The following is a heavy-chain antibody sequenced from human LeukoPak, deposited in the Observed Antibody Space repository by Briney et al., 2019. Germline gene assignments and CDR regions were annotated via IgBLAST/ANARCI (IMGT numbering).Heavy chain of an antibody. Sequence: PGGSLRLSCAASGLTFSSHGMNWVRQAPGKGLEWISHIRSSSSTSTTYYADSVKGRFTISRDDAKNSLYLQMNSLRGEDTAVYYCASWAGTTAGFSGPFDFWGQGTLVTVSS. D-gene: IGHD6-25*01. CDR2: IRSSSSTSTT. V-gene: IGHV3-48*01. J-gene: IGHJ4*02. CDR1: GLTFSSHG. CDR3: ASWAGTTAGFSGPFDF.